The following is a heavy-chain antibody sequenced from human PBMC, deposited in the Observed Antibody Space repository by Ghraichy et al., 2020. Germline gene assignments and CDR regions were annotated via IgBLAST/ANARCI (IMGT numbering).Heavy chain of an antibody. J-gene: IGHJ5*02. CDR3: AREVGEGWFDP. CDR2: IIPIFGTT. Sequence: SVKVSCKASGGTFSSYAISWVRQAPGQGLEWMGGIIPIFGTTNYGQKFQGRVTITADKSTSTAYMELSSLRSEDTAVYYCAREVGEGWFDPWGQGTRVTVPS. CDR1: GGTFSSYA. D-gene: IGHD3-16*01. V-gene: IGHV1-69*06.